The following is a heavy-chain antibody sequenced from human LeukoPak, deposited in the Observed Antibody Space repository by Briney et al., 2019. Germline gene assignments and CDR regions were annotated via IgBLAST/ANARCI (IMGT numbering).Heavy chain of an antibody. V-gene: IGHV4-59*01. J-gene: IGHJ5*02. CDR1: GGSISSYY. CDR2: IYYSGST. CDR3: ARAGLYYYGSGTFDP. D-gene: IGHD3-10*01. Sequence: SETLSLTCTVSGGSISSYYWSWIRQPPGKGLEWIGYIYYSGSTNYNPSLKSRVTISVDTSKNQFSLKLSSVTAADTAVYYCARAGLYYYGSGTFDPWGQGTLVTVSS.